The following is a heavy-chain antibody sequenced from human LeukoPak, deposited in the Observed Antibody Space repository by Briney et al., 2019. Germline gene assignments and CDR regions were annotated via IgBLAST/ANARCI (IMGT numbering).Heavy chain of an antibody. Sequence: AGGSLRLSCAASGFTFSGYSMNWVRQAPGKGLEWVSYISSRGTTIYYADSVKGRFTISRDNAKKSLHLQMNSLRAADTAVYYCAQNSDSSGYYYKIDYWGQGALVTVSS. CDR1: GFTFSGYS. CDR3: AQNSDSSGYYYKIDY. D-gene: IGHD3-22*01. V-gene: IGHV3-48*01. J-gene: IGHJ4*02. CDR2: ISSRGTTI.